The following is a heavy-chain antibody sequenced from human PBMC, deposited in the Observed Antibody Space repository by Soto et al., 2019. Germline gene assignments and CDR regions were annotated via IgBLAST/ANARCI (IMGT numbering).Heavy chain of an antibody. Sequence: VQLVESGGGLVKPGGSLRLSCAASGFTFSSYAMHWVRQAPGKGLEWVAVISYDGSNKYYADSVKGRFTISRDNSKNTLYLQMNSLRAEDTAVYYCARVNSGYDYFDYWGQGTLVTVSS. CDR3: ARVNSGYDYFDY. CDR1: GFTFSSYA. D-gene: IGHD5-12*01. V-gene: IGHV3-30-3*01. CDR2: ISYDGSNK. J-gene: IGHJ4*02.